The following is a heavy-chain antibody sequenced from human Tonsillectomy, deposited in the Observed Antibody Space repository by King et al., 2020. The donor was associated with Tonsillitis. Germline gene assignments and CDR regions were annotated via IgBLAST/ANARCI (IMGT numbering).Heavy chain of an antibody. CDR1: GGSITSGNYY. CDR3: ARVSRTGPARGYFDY. V-gene: IGHV4-39*02. Sequence: LQLQESGPGLVKPSETLSLTCTVSGGSITSGNYYWGWIRQPPGKGLEWIGSIYYGASSYYNPSLKSRVPISADTSKNHFSLSLSSAAAADTAVYYGARVSRTGPARGYFDYWGRGTLVTVSS. J-gene: IGHJ4*02. CDR2: IYYGASS. D-gene: IGHD1-1*01.